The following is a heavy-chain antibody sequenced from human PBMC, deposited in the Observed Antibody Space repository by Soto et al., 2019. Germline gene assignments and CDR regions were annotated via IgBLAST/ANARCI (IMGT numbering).Heavy chain of an antibody. V-gene: IGHV4-31*03. J-gene: IGHJ4*02. CDR1: GASINSGGYY. CDR2: IYFSGST. D-gene: IGHD4-17*01. Sequence: QVQLQESGPGLVKPSETLSLTCTVSGASINSGGYYWSWIRQLPGKGLEWIGYIYFSGSTYHNTSLESRVTISLDTPQNQFSLKLSSVTAADTAMYFCASGDAWEALLAHWGQGTLVTVSS. CDR3: ASGDAWEALLAH.